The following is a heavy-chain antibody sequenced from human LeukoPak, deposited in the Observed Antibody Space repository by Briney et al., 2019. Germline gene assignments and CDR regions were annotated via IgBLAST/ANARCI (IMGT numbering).Heavy chain of an antibody. Sequence: ASVKVSCKVSGYTLTELSMHWVRQAPGKGLEWMGGFDPEDGETIYAQKFQGRVTMTEDTSTDTAYMELSSLRSEDTAVYYCATRRIAARPGDYYYYYMDVWGKGTTVTVSS. J-gene: IGHJ6*03. D-gene: IGHD6-6*01. CDR3: ATRRIAARPGDYYYYYMDV. V-gene: IGHV1-24*01. CDR1: GYTLTELS. CDR2: FDPEDGET.